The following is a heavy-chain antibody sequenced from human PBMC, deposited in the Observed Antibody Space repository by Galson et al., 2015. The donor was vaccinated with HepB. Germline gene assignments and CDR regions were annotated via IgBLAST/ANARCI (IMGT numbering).Heavy chain of an antibody. J-gene: IGHJ4*02. V-gene: IGHV3-74*01. Sequence: LSLSCAASGFTFSSYWMHWVRQAPGKGLVWVSRIKSDGSSTSYADSVKGRFTISRDNAKNTLYLQMNSLRAEDTAVYYCARIAAAGTPYWCQGTLVTVSS. CDR3: ARIAAAGTPY. CDR2: IKSDGSST. CDR1: GFTFSSYW. D-gene: IGHD6-13*01.